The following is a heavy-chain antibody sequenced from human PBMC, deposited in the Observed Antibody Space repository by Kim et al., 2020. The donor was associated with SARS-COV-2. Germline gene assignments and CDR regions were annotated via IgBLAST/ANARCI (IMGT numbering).Heavy chain of an antibody. V-gene: IGHV3-33*05. Sequence: GGSLRLSCAASGFTFSSYGMHWVRQAPGKGLEWVVVISYDGSNKYYADSVKGRFTISRDNSKNTLYLQMNSLRAEDTAVYYCARDFGGFYGTWGQGTLVTVSS. CDR2: ISYDGSNK. J-gene: IGHJ5*02. D-gene: IGHD3-10*01. CDR1: GFTFSSYG. CDR3: ARDFGGFYGT.